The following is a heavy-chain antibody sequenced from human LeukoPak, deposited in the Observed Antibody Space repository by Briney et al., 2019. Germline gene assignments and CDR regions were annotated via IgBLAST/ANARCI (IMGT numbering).Heavy chain of an antibody. D-gene: IGHD6-13*01. CDR1: GVPISSYY. Sequence: SETLSLTCTVSGVPISSYYWSWIRQPPGKGLDWIGYIHYTGSTDYNPSLKSRITISVDTSKSQFSLKLRSVTAADTAVYYCASRKTDYFDYWGQGTLVTVSS. V-gene: IGHV4-59*03. CDR2: IHYTGST. J-gene: IGHJ4*02. CDR3: ASRKTDYFDY.